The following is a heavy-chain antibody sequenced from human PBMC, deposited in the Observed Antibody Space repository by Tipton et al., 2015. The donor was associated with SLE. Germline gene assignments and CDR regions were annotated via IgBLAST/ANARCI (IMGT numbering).Heavy chain of an antibody. CDR2: IYTSGST. J-gene: IGHJ4*02. Sequence: TLSLTCTVSGGSISSYYWSWIRQPPGKGLEWIGYIYTSGSTNYNPSLKSRVTISVDTSKNQFSLKLSSVTAADTAVYYCARQKQLGGYYFDYWGQGTLVTVSS. V-gene: IGHV4-4*09. CDR3: ARQKQLGGYYFDY. CDR1: GGSISSYY. D-gene: IGHD6-6*01.